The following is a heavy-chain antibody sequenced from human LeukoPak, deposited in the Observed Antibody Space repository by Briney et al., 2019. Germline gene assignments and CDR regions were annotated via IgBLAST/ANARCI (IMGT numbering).Heavy chain of an antibody. D-gene: IGHD3-16*01. CDR2: IYYSGST. Sequence: PSETLSLTCTVSGGSISSYYWSWIRQPPGKGLEWIGYIYYSGSTNYNPSLKSRVTISVDTSKNQFSLKLSSVTAADTAVYYCAKIYDHIWGSSGAWYFDLWGRGTLVTVSS. CDR3: AKIYDHIWGSSGAWYFDL. J-gene: IGHJ2*01. CDR1: GGSISSYY. V-gene: IGHV4-59*01.